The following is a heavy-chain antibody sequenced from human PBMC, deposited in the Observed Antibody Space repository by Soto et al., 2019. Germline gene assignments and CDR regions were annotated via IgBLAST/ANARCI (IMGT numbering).Heavy chain of an antibody. CDR2: IYHSGST. J-gene: IGHJ4*02. D-gene: IGHD4-17*01. CDR3: ARAMTTVTTIDY. Sequence: SETLSLTCAVSGGSIISGGYSWSLIRQPPGKGLEWIGYIYHSGSTYYNPSLKSRVTISVDRSKNQFSLKLSSVTAADTAVYYCARAMTTVTTIDYWGQGALVTVSS. V-gene: IGHV4-30-2*01. CDR1: GGSIISGGYS.